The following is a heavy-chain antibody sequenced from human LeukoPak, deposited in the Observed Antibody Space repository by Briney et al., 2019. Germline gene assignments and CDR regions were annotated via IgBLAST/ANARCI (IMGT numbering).Heavy chain of an antibody. Sequence: PSETLSLTCTVSGGSMSGYYWSWIRQPAGKGLEWIGRIYSSGSTNYNPSLKSRVTMSVDTSKNQFSLKLTSVTDADTAVYYCARDRGYCSSIRCYYYFDYWGQGTLLTVSS. CDR3: ARDRGYCSSIRCYYYFDY. J-gene: IGHJ4*02. CDR2: IYSSGST. V-gene: IGHV4-4*07. D-gene: IGHD2-2*01. CDR1: GGSMSGYY.